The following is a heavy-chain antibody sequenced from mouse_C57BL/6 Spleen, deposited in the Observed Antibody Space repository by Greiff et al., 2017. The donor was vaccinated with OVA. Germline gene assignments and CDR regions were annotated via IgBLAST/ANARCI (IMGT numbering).Heavy chain of an antibody. CDR2: IDPSDSET. CDR1: GYTFTSYW. Sequence: QVQLQQPGAELVRPGSSVKLSCKASGYTFTSYWMHWVKQRPIQGLEWIGNIDPSDSETHYNQKFKDKATLTVDKSSSTAYMQLSSLTSEDSAVYYCAIHYGNYLYYFDYWGQGTTLTVSS. D-gene: IGHD2-1*01. CDR3: AIHYGNYLYYFDY. J-gene: IGHJ2*01. V-gene: IGHV1-52*01.